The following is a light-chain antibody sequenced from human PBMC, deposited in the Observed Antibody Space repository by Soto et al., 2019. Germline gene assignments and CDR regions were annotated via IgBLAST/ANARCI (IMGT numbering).Light chain of an antibody. CDR3: QQYNNWPLT. Sequence: IVLTQSPGTLSFSPGGRAPLSCRASQSVSSNLAWYQQRPGQAPRLLIDGASTRATGIPARFSGSGSGTEFTLTISSLQSEDFAVYYCQQYNNWPLTFGGGTKVDIK. CDR2: GAS. V-gene: IGKV3-15*01. CDR1: QSVSSN. J-gene: IGKJ4*01.